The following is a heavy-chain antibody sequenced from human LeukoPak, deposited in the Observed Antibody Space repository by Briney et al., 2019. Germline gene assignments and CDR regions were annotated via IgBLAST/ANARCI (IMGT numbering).Heavy chain of an antibody. CDR2: IYSGGST. Sequence: RGSLRLSCAASVFTDTINYMSWVRQAPGKGLEWGSVIYSGGSTYYSDSVKGRVTISRDNSKKTLHLRMNSLRAEDTAVYYCARVGGGVCVYFQRCGQSELLSVSS. J-gene: IGHJ1*01. CDR1: VFTDTINY. CDR3: ARVGGGVCVYFQR. D-gene: IGHD3-16*01. V-gene: IGHV3-53*01.